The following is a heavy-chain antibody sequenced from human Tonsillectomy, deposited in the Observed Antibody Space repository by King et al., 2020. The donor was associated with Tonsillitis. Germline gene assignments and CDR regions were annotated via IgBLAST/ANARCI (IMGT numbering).Heavy chain of an antibody. Sequence: VQLVESGGGLIQPGGSLRLSCAASGLTVSSNYMSWVRQAPGKALEWVSDIYSGGSTYYAGSVRGRFTISRDNSKNTVYLQMNSLKGEDTAVYYCARDPSDNGDRRGAFDVWGQGTIVTVSS. J-gene: IGHJ3*01. V-gene: IGHV3-53*01. CDR1: GLTVSSNY. D-gene: IGHD4-17*01. CDR2: IYSGGST. CDR3: ARDPSDNGDRRGAFDV.